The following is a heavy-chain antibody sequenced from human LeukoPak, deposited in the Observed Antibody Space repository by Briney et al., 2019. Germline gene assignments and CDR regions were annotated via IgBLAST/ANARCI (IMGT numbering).Heavy chain of an antibody. CDR3: ASFGIAVAVYNDY. V-gene: IGHV1-69*05. D-gene: IGHD6-19*01. Sequence: SVKVSCKASGGTFSSYAISWVRQAPGQGLEWMGGIIPIFGTANYAQKFQGRVTITRDTSASTAYMELSSLRSEDTAVYYCASFGIAVAVYNDYWGQGTLVTVSS. CDR1: GGTFSSYA. J-gene: IGHJ4*02. CDR2: IIPIFGTA.